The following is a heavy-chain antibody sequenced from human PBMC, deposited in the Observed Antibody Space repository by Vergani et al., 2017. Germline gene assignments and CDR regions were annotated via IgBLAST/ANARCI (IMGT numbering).Heavy chain of an antibody. CDR1: GFTFGSYA. CDR2: INGNGRNT. D-gene: IGHD6-19*01. Sequence: DVQILESGGGLVQPGGSLRLSCVASGFTFGSYAMSWVRQSPGRGLEWVSAINGNGRNTFYADSVKGRFTISRDNSKTTVFLHMDSLRPEDAAFYYGAREASQWLDGSGHWGQGTLVSVSS. V-gene: IGHV3-23*01. J-gene: IGHJ4*02. CDR3: AREASQWLDGSGH.